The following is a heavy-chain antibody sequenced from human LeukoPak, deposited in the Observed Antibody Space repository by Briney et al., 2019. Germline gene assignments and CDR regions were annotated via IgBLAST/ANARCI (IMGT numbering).Heavy chain of an antibody. V-gene: IGHV4-4*07. D-gene: IGHD3-10*01. CDR3: ARSGSDSAYYYYMDV. CDR2: IYTSGST. Sequence: PSETPSLTCTVSGGSISSYYWSWIRQPAGKGLEWIGRIYTSGSTNYNPSLKSRVTISVDTSKNQFSLKLSSVTAADTAVYYCARSGSDSAYYYYMDVWGKGTTVTISS. CDR1: GGSISSYY. J-gene: IGHJ6*03.